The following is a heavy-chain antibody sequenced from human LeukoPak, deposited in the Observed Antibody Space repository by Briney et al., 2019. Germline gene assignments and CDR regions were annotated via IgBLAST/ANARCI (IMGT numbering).Heavy chain of an antibody. CDR3: ASPNYYDSSGYGFDY. Sequence: SQTLSLTCTVSGGSISSGDYYWSWIRQPPGKGLEWIGYIYYSGSTYYNPSLKSRVTISVDTSKNQFSLKLSSVTAADTAVYYCASPNYYDSSGYGFDYWGQGTLVTVSS. CDR1: GGSISSGDYY. CDR2: IYYSGST. D-gene: IGHD3-22*01. V-gene: IGHV4-30-4*01. J-gene: IGHJ4*02.